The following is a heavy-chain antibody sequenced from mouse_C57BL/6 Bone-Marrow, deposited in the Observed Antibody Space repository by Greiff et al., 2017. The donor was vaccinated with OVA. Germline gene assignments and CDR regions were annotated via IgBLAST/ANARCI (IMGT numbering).Heavy chain of an antibody. CDR1: GYTFTSYG. J-gene: IGHJ2*01. CDR2: IYPRSGNT. D-gene: IGHD1-1*01. CDR3: ARRGLLRYHYFDY. V-gene: IGHV1-81*01. Sequence: VQLQESGAELARPGASVKLSCKASGYTFTSYGISWVKQRTGQGLEWIGEIYPRSGNTYYNEKFKGKATLTADKSSSTAYMELRSLASEDSAVYFCARRGLLRYHYFDYWGQGTTLTVSS.